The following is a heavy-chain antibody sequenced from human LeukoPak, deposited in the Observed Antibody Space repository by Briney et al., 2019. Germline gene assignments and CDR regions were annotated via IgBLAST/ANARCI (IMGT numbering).Heavy chain of an antibody. CDR2: ISYDGSNK. D-gene: IGHD2-21*01. CDR3: AKDGGLLYYYYYGMDV. CDR1: RFIFSSYN. Sequence: GGSLRLSCAASRFIFSSYNMNWVRQAPGKGLEWVAVISYDGSNKYYADSVKGRFTISRDKSKNTLYLQMNSLRIEDTAVYYCAKDGGLLYYYYYGMDVWGQGTAVTVSS. V-gene: IGHV3-30*18. J-gene: IGHJ6*02.